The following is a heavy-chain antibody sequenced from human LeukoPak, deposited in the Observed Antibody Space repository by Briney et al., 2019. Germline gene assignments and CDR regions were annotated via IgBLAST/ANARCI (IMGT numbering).Heavy chain of an antibody. CDR3: AREMSGRGAAAGTIRPAFDY. CDR1: GFTFSDYY. D-gene: IGHD6-13*01. J-gene: IGHJ4*02. CDR2: ISSSSSYT. Sequence: GGSLRLSCAASGFTFSDYYMSWIRQAPGKGLEWVSYISSSSSYTNYADSVKGRFTISRDNAKNSLYLQMNSLRAEDTAVYYCAREMSGRGAAAGTIRPAFDYWGQGTLVTVSS. V-gene: IGHV3-11*06.